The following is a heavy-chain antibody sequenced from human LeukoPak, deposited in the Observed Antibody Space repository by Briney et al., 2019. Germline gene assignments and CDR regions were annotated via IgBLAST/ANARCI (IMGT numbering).Heavy chain of an antibody. D-gene: IGHD2-15*01. V-gene: IGHV4-31*03. CDR1: GDSISSGNYY. Sequence: SQTLSLTCTVSGDSISSGNYYWSWICQHPGKGLEWIGYIYYSGSTYYNPSLKSRVTVSMDTSKNQFSLKLNSVSAADTAVYYCAREYRGYCSGSSCYGWFDPWGQGTLVTVSS. J-gene: IGHJ5*02. CDR2: IYYSGST. CDR3: AREYRGYCSGSSCYGWFDP.